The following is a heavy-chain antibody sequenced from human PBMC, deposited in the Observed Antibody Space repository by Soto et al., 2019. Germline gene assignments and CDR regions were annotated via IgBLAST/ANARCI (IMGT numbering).Heavy chain of an antibody. V-gene: IGHV1-18*04. Sequence: APVKGCGKASGYTFSNFAMSWVRQAPDQWLKWMGSTGPDTGKPNYPQDVQGRVTMTTDTSTSAAYMELRSLRSDETAVYCCARLGWELLSGRRYFGSWGQGTLITVSS. J-gene: IGHJ4*02. CDR2: TGPDTGKP. CDR3: ARLGWELLSGRRYFGS. CDR1: GYTFSNFA. D-gene: IGHD1-26*01.